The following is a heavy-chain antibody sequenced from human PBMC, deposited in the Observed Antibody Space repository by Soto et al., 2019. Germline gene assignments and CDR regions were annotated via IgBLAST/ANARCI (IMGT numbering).Heavy chain of an antibody. V-gene: IGHV1-24*01. D-gene: IGHD3-22*01. CDR1: GYSLTELS. J-gene: IGHJ3*02. Sequence: GASVKVSFKVSGYSLTELSMHWVRQAPGKGLEWMGGFDPEDGETIYAQKFQGRVTMTEDTSTDTAYMELSSLRSEDTAVYYCATTRITMIVVVSDAFDIWGQGTMVTVAS. CDR2: FDPEDGET. CDR3: ATTRITMIVVVSDAFDI.